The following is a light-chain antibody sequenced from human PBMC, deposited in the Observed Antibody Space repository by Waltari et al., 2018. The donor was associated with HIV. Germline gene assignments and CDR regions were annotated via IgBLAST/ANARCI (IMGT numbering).Light chain of an antibody. V-gene: IGLV2-14*01. Sequence: QSALTQPASESGPSGQSLSSPCTGNSSDDGGSTYVSWYQQHQGKAPKLMIYEVSNRPSGVSNRFSGSKSGNTASLTISGLQAEDEADYYCSSYRSSSTLEVFGTGTKVTVL. CDR2: EVS. CDR1: SSDDGGSTY. J-gene: IGLJ1*01. CDR3: SSYRSSSTLEV.